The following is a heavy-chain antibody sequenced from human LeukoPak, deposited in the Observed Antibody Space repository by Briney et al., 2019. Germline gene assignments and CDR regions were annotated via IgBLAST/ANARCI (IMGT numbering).Heavy chain of an antibody. CDR2: IIPIFGTA. J-gene: IGHJ6*03. D-gene: IGHD3-10*01. CDR1: GGTFSSYA. V-gene: IGHV1-69*06. CDR3: ARGVIWVRGRYYMDV. Sequence: SVKVSCKASGGTFSSYAISWVRQAPGQGLEWMGGIIPIFGTANYAQKFQGRVTITADKSTSTAYMELSSLRSEDTAVYYCARGVIWVRGRYYMDVWGKGTTVTVSS.